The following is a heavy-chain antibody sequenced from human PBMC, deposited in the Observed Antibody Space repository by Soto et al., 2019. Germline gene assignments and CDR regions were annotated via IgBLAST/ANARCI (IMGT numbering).Heavy chain of an antibody. D-gene: IGHD5-18*01. Sequence: PSETLSLTCTVSGGSISSYYWSWIRQPPGKGLEWIGYISYSGSTNYNPSLKSRVTISVDTSKNQFSLKLTSVTAADTAVYYCARGGYSYGRDYGLDVWGQGTTVTVSS. J-gene: IGHJ6*02. CDR2: ISYSGST. CDR3: ARGGYSYGRDYGLDV. V-gene: IGHV4-59*01. CDR1: GGSISSYY.